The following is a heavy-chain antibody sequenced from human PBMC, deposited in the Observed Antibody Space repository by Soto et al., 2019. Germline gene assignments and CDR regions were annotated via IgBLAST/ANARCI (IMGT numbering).Heavy chain of an antibody. J-gene: IGHJ4*02. CDR2: INAGNGNT. CDR1: GYTLASYA. Sequence: ASVKVSCKASGYTLASYARHWVRQAPGQRLEWMGWINAGNGNTKYSQKFQGRVTITRDTSASTAYMELSSLRSEDTAVYYCAKSATVPAAIAYWGQGTLVTVSS. V-gene: IGHV1-3*01. D-gene: IGHD2-2*02. CDR3: AKSATVPAAIAY.